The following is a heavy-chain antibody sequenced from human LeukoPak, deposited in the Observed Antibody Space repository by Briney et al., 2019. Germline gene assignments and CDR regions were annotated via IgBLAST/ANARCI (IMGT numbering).Heavy chain of an antibody. CDR3: AKVVFVLTNLYYFDC. D-gene: IGHD3-10*01. V-gene: IGHV3-23*01. Sequence: GGSLRLSCAASGFTFSSYAMSWVRQAPGKGLEWVSGISGSAGGTFYADSVKGRFTISRDNSKNTLYLQMNSLRAEDTAVYFCAKVVFVLTNLYYFDCWGQGTLVTVSS. CDR2: ISGSAGGT. CDR1: GFTFSSYA. J-gene: IGHJ4*02.